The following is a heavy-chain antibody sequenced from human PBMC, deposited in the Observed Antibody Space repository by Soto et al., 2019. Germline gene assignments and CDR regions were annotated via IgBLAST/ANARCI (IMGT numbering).Heavy chain of an antibody. Sequence: GASVKVSCKASGYTFTSYAMHCVRQAPGKRLEWMGWINAGNGNTKYSQKFQGRVTITRDTSASTAYMELSSLRSEDTAVYYCARDRGYCSSTSCYDRWFDPWGQGTLVTVSS. CDR3: ARDRGYCSSTSCYDRWFDP. D-gene: IGHD2-2*01. CDR2: INAGNGNT. J-gene: IGHJ5*02. V-gene: IGHV1-3*01. CDR1: GYTFTSYA.